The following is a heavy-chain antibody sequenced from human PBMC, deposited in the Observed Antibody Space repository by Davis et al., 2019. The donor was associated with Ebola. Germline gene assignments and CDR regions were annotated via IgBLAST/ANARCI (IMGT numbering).Heavy chain of an antibody. V-gene: IGHV3-7*01. D-gene: IGHD6-13*01. Sequence: GESLKISCAASGFSFSSYWMSWVRQAPGKGLEWVANIKQDGSEKYYVDSVEGRFTISRGNAKNSLYLQMNSLRAEDTAVYYCARGPSTGNSFSYWGQGTLVTVSS. CDR2: IKQDGSEK. CDR3: ARGPSTGNSFSY. J-gene: IGHJ4*02. CDR1: GFSFSSYW.